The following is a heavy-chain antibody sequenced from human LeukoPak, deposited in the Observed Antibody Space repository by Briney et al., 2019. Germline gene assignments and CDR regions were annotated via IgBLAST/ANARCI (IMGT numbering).Heavy chain of an antibody. CDR2: ISTDGSQT. CDR1: GFTFSNYW. J-gene: IGHJ4*02. Sequence: GGSLRLSCEASGFTFSNYWMHWVRQAPGKGLMWVSQISTDGSQTFYADSVKGRFTISRDNAKNTLFLQMDSLRPEDTAVYYCVRSLRSADFWGQGALVTVSS. CDR3: VRSLRSADF. V-gene: IGHV3-74*01.